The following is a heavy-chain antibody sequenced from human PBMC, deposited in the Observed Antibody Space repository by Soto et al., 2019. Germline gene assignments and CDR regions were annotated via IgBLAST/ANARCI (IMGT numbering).Heavy chain of an antibody. CDR1: GGSISSGGYY. Sequence: QVQLQESGPGLVKPSQTLSLTCTVSGGSISSGGYYWSWIRQHPGKGLEWIGYIYYSGSTYYNPSLKSLVTISVDTSKNQFSLKLSSVTAADTAVYYCARGVTMVRGVIHTPYFDYWGQGTLVTVSS. V-gene: IGHV4-31*01. J-gene: IGHJ4*02. D-gene: IGHD3-10*01. CDR2: IYYSGST. CDR3: ARGVTMVRGVIHTPYFDY.